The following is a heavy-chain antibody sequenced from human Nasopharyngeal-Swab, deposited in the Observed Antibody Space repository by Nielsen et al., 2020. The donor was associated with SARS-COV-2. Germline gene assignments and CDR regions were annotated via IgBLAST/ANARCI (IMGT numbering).Heavy chain of an antibody. CDR3: ASGPRGSYLQFDN. Sequence: GALKISCAASGFTFSNYWMHWVRQAPGKGLVWVSRINLDGSTTSYADSVRGRFTISRDNAKNTLYLQMNSLRAEDTAVYYCASGPRGSYLQFDNWGQGTLVTVSS. CDR1: GFTFSNYW. CDR2: INLDGSTT. D-gene: IGHD1-26*01. J-gene: IGHJ4*02. V-gene: IGHV3-74*01.